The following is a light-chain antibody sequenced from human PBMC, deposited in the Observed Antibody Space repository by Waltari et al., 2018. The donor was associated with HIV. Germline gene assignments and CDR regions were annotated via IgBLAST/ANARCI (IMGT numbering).Light chain of an antibody. CDR3: CSSAGSSPVL. Sequence: QSALTQPASVSGSPGQSITISCPGTSSDVGRYKLVSWYQQHPGKAPKLMIYEGSKRPSGVSNRFSGSKSGSTASLTISGLQAEDEAGYYCCSSAGSSPVLFGGGTKLTVL. V-gene: IGLV2-23*01. CDR1: SSDVGRYKL. J-gene: IGLJ2*01. CDR2: EGS.